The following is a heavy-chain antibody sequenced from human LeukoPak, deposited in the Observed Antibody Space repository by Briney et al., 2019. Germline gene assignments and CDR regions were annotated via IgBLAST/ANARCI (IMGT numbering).Heavy chain of an antibody. Sequence: QSGGSLRLSCAASGFTFSDYWMSWVRQAPGKGLGWVANIKQDGSEKYYVDSVKGRFTISRDNAKKSLYLQMNSLRAEDTAVYYCARDLDGMDVWGQGTTVTVSS. CDR2: IKQDGSEK. J-gene: IGHJ6*02. CDR1: GFTFSDYW. V-gene: IGHV3-7*03. CDR3: ARDLDGMDV.